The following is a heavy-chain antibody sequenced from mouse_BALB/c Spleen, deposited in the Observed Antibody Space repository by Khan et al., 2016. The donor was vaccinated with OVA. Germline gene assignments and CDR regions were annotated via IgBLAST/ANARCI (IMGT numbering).Heavy chain of an antibody. CDR2: IWSGGST. V-gene: IGHV2-4-1*01. CDR3: ARNSYRYDFAY. J-gene: IGHJ3*01. CDR1: GFSLTTYG. Sequence: QVQLQQSGPGPVQPSQSLSITCTVTGFSLTTYGVHWVRQSPGKGLEWLGVIWSGGSTDYNAAFIYRLSISKDNSKCQVFFKMNSLQAADTAIYYCARNSYRYDFAYWGQGTLVTVSA. D-gene: IGHD2-14*01.